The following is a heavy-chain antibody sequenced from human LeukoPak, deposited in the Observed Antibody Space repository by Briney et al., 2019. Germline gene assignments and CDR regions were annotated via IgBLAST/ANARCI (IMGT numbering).Heavy chain of an antibody. CDR3: TTGPSIDDFWSGYYAYYFDY. J-gene: IGHJ4*02. CDR2: IKTKTGGGTT. V-gene: IGHV3-15*01. D-gene: IGHD3-3*01. Sequence: GGSLRLSCAASGFTFSSYAMSWVRQAPGKGLEWVGRIKTKTGGGTTDYAAPVKGRFTISRDDSQNTLYLQMSSLKTEDTAVYYCTTGPSIDDFWSGYYAYYFDYWGQGALVTVSS. CDR1: GFTFSSYA.